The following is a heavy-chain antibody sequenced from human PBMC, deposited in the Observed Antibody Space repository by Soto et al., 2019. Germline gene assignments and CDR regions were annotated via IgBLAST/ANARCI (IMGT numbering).Heavy chain of an antibody. D-gene: IGHD3-9*01. J-gene: IGHJ2*01. CDR1: GFNFTYNA. CDR2: ISFNGRKK. V-gene: IGHV3-30*04. Sequence: QEQLVESGGGVVRPGKSLRPSCEASGFNFTYNAMHWVRQAPGKGLEWVAVISFNGRKKFYARSVKGRFTTSRDNSKNTLYLQINNLRPGDTAVYYCARDWLRRDDILTPSWNFNLWGQGTLVTAS. CDR3: ARDWLRRDDILTPSWNFNL.